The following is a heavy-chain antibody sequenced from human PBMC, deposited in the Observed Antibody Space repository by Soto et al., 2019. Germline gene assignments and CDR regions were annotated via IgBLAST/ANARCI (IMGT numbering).Heavy chain of an antibody. J-gene: IGHJ4*02. CDR3: AKDLLRWLQLRPAPVDY. CDR1: GYTFTSYG. V-gene: IGHV1-18*01. D-gene: IGHD4-17*01. CDR2: ISAYNGNT. Sequence: ASVKVSCKASGYTFTSYGISWVRQAPGQGLEWMGWISAYNGNTNYAQKLQGRVTMTTDTSTSTAYMELRSLRSDDTAVYYCAKDLLRWLQLRPAPVDYWGQGTLVTVSS.